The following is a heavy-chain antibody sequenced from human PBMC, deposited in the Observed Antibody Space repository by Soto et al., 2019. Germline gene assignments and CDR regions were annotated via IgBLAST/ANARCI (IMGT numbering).Heavy chain of an antibody. D-gene: IGHD1-1*01. V-gene: IGHV5-10-1*01. CDR2: IDPSGSQT. J-gene: IGHJ6*02. CDR3: ARRNDPSYYYGMDV. Sequence: GESLKISCKGSGYSFAGYWITWVRQKPGKGLEWMGRIDPSGSQTYYSPSFRGHVTISADKSISTAYLQWSSLKASDTAMYYCARRNDPSYYYGMDVWGQGTTVTVSS. CDR1: GYSFAGYW.